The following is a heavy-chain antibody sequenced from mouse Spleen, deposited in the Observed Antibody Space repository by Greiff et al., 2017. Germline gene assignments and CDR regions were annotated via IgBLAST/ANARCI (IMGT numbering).Heavy chain of an antibody. Sequence: VKLQESGPELVKPGASVKISCKASGYAFSSSWMNWVKQRPGKGLEWIGRIYPGDGDTNYNGKFKGKATLTADKSSSTAYMQLSSLTSEDSAVYFCARPYYDYDEEGYFDYWGQGTTLTVSS. D-gene: IGHD2-4*01. CDR3: ARPYYDYDEEGYFDY. V-gene: IGHV1-82*01. CDR2: IYPGDGDT. CDR1: GYAFSSSW. J-gene: IGHJ2*01.